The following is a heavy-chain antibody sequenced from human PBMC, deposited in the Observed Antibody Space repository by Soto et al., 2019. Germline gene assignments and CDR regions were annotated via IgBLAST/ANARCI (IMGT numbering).Heavy chain of an antibody. Sequence: SETLSLTCTVSGGSISSYYRSWIRQPPGKGLEWIGYIYYSGSTNYNPPLKSRVTISVDTSKNQFSLKLSSVTAADTAVYYCARGGGYCSGGSCRRVYYYYGMDVWGQGTTVTVSS. CDR2: IYYSGST. CDR1: GGSISSYY. V-gene: IGHV4-59*08. D-gene: IGHD2-15*01. J-gene: IGHJ6*02. CDR3: ARGGGYCSGGSCRRVYYYYGMDV.